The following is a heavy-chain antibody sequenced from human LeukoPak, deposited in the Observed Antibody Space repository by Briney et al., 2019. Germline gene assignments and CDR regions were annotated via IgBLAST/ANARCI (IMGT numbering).Heavy chain of an antibody. J-gene: IGHJ6*03. CDR2: INPNSGGT. CDR1: GYTFTGYY. Sequence: HRASVKVSCKASGYTFTGYYMHWVRQAPGQGLEWMGWINPNSGGTNYAQKFQGRVTMTRDTSISTAYMELSRLRSDDTAVYYCARGYCSSTSCVRSFYMDVWGKGTTVTISS. CDR3: ARGYCSSTSCVRSFYMDV. V-gene: IGHV1-2*02. D-gene: IGHD2-2*01.